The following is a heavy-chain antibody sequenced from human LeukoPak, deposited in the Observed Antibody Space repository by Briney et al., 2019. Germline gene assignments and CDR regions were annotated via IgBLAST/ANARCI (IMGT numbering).Heavy chain of an antibody. CDR1: GGTFSGYY. D-gene: IGHD2-2*02. CDR3: AREGSSTSCYKY. J-gene: IGHJ4*02. CDR2: INHSGST. V-gene: IGHV4-34*01. Sequence: SETLSLTCDVYGGTFSGYYWSWIRQPPGKGLEWIGEINHSGSTKYNPSLKSRVTISVDTSKNQFALKLSSVTAADTAVYYCAREGSSTSCYKYWGQGTLVTVSS.